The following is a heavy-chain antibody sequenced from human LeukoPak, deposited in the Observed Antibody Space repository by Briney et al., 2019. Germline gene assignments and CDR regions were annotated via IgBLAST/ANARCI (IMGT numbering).Heavy chain of an antibody. V-gene: IGHV3-23*01. CDR2: ISESDSST. J-gene: IGHJ6*02. D-gene: IGHD6-19*01. CDR3: AKRGSSGWQTYYYYYGMDV. CDR1: GFTFSSYD. Sequence: GGSLRLSCVVSGFTFSSYDISWVRQAPGKGLEWVSGISESDSSTYYADSVKGRFTISRDNSKNTLYLQMNSLRAEDTAVYYCAKRGSSGWQTYYYYYGMDVWGQGTTVTVSS.